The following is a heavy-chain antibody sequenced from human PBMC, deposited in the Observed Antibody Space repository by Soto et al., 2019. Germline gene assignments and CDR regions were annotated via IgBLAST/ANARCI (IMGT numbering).Heavy chain of an antibody. CDR3: AKVLASPVVTYFDS. CDR2: ISGSGGST. J-gene: IGHJ4*02. Sequence: GGALRLSCATSGFTFSSYAISWVPQAPGKGLEWVSAISGSGGSTYYADSVKGRFTISRDKSKNTLYLQMNSLRAEDTAVYYCAKVLASPVVTYFDSWGQGNLVTVSS. V-gene: IGHV3-23*01. CDR1: GFTFSSYA. D-gene: IGHD2-15*01.